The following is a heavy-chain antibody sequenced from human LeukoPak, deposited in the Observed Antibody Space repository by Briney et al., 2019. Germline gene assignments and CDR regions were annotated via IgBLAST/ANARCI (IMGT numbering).Heavy chain of an antibody. CDR1: GFTFSSYA. J-gene: IGHJ4*02. CDR2: ISYDGSNK. CDR3: AGTPRKIAAAEYYFDY. V-gene: IGHV3-30*04. Sequence: GRSLRLSCAASGFTFSSYAMHWVRQAPGKGLEWVAVISYDGSNKYYADSVKGRFTISRDNSKNTLYLQMNSLRAEDTAVYYCAGTPRKIAAAEYYFDYWGQGTLVTVSS. D-gene: IGHD6-13*01.